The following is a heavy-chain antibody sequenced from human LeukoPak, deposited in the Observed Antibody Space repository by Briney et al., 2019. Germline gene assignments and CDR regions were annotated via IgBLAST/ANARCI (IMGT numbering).Heavy chain of an antibody. CDR3: AKAPQSTVTTSYFDY. D-gene: IGHD4-17*01. CDR2: IIDSGNSL. Sequence: GGSLRLSCAASGFTFSSYWMSWVRQAPGKGLEWVSTIIDSGNSLYYADSVEGRFTISRDNSKNTLYLQMNSLRAEDTALYYCAKAPQSTVTTSYFDYWGQGTLVTVSS. V-gene: IGHV3-23*05. J-gene: IGHJ4*02. CDR1: GFTFSSYW.